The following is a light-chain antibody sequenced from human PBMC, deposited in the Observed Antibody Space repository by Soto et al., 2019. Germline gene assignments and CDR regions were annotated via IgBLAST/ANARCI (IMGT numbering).Light chain of an antibody. Sequence: EIVLTQPPATLSLSPGERATLSCRASQSVGNDLVWYHHKPGQAPRLLIYSASNRATGIPARFSGSGSGTDFTLTISSLEPEDFAVYYCQQRTNWPPTFGGGTKVEIK. J-gene: IGKJ4*01. CDR2: SAS. V-gene: IGKV3-11*01. CDR1: QSVGND. CDR3: QQRTNWPPT.